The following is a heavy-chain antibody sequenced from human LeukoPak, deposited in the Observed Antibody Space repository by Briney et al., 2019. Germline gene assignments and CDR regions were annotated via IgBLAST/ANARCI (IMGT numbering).Heavy chain of an antibody. CDR1: EYAFTSYY. J-gene: IGHJ4*02. D-gene: IGHD6-13*01. Sequence: ASVKVSCKAPEYAFTSYYMHWVRQAPGQGLEWMGIINPSGGGTTYAQKFQGRVTMTRDTSTSTVYMELSSLRSEDTAVYYCAREDTLTAAGQNSNDYWGQGTLVTVSS. CDR2: INPSGGGT. V-gene: IGHV1-46*01. CDR3: AREDTLTAAGQNSNDY.